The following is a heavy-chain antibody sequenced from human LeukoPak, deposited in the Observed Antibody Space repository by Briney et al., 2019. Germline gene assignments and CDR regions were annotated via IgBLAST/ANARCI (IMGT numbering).Heavy chain of an antibody. Sequence: GGSLRLSCAASGFTFSSCWMHWVRQAPGKGLVWVSRINSDGSTTNYADSVKGRFTISRDNSKNTLYLQMNSLRAEDTAVYYCAKAIDGVAVAAHFDYWGQGTLVTVSS. V-gene: IGHV3-74*01. CDR3: AKAIDGVAVAAHFDY. D-gene: IGHD6-19*01. CDR2: INSDGSTT. J-gene: IGHJ4*02. CDR1: GFTFSSCW.